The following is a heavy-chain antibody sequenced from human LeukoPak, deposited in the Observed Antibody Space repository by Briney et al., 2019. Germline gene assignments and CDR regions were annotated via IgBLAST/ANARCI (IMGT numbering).Heavy chain of an antibody. CDR1: GGSISSGDYY. J-gene: IGHJ3*02. D-gene: IGHD3-3*01. CDR2: IYYSGST. Sequence: SETLTLTCTVSGGSISSGDYYWSWIRQPPGKGLEWIGYIYYSGSTYYNPSLKSRVTISVDTSKNQFSLKLSSVTAADTAVYYCARTGRGYYDFWSGYPRAAFDIWGQGTMVTVSS. CDR3: ARTGRGYYDFWSGYPRAAFDI. V-gene: IGHV4-30-4*08.